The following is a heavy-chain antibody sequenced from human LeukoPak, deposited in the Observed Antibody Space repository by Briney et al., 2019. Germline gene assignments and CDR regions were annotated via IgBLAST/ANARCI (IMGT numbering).Heavy chain of an antibody. Sequence: GRSLRLSCAASGFTFSSYAMSWVRQAPGKGLEWVSSISASGGGTYYADSMKGRFTISRDSSKNTLYLQMNSLRAEDTAIYYCAKNLESYGDSATDYWGQGNLVTVSS. D-gene: IGHD4-17*01. CDR2: ISASGGGT. V-gene: IGHV3-23*01. CDR1: GFTFSSYA. J-gene: IGHJ4*02. CDR3: AKNLESYGDSATDY.